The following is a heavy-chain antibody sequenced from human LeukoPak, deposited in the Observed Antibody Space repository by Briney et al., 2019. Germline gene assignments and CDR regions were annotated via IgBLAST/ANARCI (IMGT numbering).Heavy chain of an antibody. CDR3: ASAPVVGNAEAF. CDR1: GFTFSSYA. J-gene: IGHJ4*02. V-gene: IGHV3-23*01. Sequence: GGSLRLSCAASGFTFSSYAMSWVRQAPGKGLEWVSVISGSGSSTNADAVKGRFTISRDNSKNTLYLQMTSLRVEDTAVYFCASAPVVGNAEAFWGQGTLVTVSS. D-gene: IGHD1-26*01. CDR2: ISGSGSST.